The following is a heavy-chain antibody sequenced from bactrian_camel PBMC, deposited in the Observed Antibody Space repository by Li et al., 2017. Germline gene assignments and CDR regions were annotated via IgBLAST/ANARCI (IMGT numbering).Heavy chain of an antibody. CDR2: IDNSGRT. CDR1: ALTPSGYC. V-gene: IGHV3S55*01. D-gene: IGHD2*01. CDR3: AADAWPSGSYPRCAFKH. Sequence: HVQLVESGGGSVQAGGNLTLSCATPALTPSGYCMGWFRQAPGKEREAVATIDNSGRTAYTDSVAGRFTISRDIAKETLYLQMNNLKPDDTAIYTCAADAWPSGSYPRCAFKHWGQGTQVTVS. J-gene: IGHJ4*01.